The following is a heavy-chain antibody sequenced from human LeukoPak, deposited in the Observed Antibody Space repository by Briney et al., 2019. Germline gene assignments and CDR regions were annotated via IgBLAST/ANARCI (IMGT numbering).Heavy chain of an antibody. Sequence: GGSLRLSCAASGFTFSSYGMHWVRQAPGKGLEWVAFIRYDGSNKYYADSVKGRFTISRDNSKNTLYLQMNSLRVEDTAVYYCAKDGITMIVVLTPQFDYWGQGTLVTVSS. CDR3: AKDGITMIVVLTPQFDY. V-gene: IGHV3-30*02. J-gene: IGHJ4*02. CDR2: IRYDGSNK. CDR1: GFTFSSYG. D-gene: IGHD3-22*01.